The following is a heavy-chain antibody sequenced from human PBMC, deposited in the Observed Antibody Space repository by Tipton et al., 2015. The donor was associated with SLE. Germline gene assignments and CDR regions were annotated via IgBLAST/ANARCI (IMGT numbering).Heavy chain of an antibody. CDR2: IYYSGST. V-gene: IGHV4-39*07. J-gene: IGHJ3*02. CDR1: GGSISSGSYY. CDR3: ARDSFSLRESSARDPGAFDI. D-gene: IGHD3-22*01. Sequence: TLSLTCTVSGGSISSGSYYWGWIRQPPGKGLEWIGTIYYSGSTYYNPSLKSRVTISVDTSKNQCSLKLSSVTAADTAVYYCARDSFSLRESSARDPGAFDIWGQGTMVTVSS.